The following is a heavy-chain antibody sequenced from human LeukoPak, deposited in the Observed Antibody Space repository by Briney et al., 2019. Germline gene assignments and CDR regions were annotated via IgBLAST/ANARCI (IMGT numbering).Heavy chain of an antibody. J-gene: IGHJ2*01. CDR1: GYTFTNYG. D-gene: IGHD6-19*01. CDR3: ARTVAGGGYWYFDL. V-gene: IGHV1-18*01. Sequence: ASVKVSCRASGYTFTNYGLTWVRQAPGQGLEWMGWISVYNDKSSYAQKFQGRVTMTADTSTRTAYLELRSLRSDDTAVYYCARTVAGGGYWYFDLWGRGTLVTVSS. CDR2: ISVYNDKS.